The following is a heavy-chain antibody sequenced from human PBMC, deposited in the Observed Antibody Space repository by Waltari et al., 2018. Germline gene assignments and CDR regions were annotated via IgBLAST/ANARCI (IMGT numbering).Heavy chain of an antibody. CDR3: ARQVESSGLY. D-gene: IGHD6-19*01. J-gene: IGHJ4*02. V-gene: IGHV4-39*01. CDR1: GGSISSSSYY. CDR2: IYYSGST. Sequence: QLQLQESGPGLVKTSETLSLTCTASGGSISSSSYYWGWIRQPPVKGLEWIGGIYYSGSTYYNPSLKSRVTISVDTSKNQFSLKLSSVTAADTAVYYCARQVESSGLYWGQGTLVTVSS.